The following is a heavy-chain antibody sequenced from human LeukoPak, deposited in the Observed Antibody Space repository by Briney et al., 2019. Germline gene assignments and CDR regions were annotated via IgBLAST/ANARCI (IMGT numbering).Heavy chain of an antibody. Sequence: GGSLRLSCASSGFTFSNYWMSWVRQAPGKELELVANIKQDGSEIYYVDSVKGRFTISRDNAKNSLYLQMNSLRAEDTAVYYCVRDKLTGASRLDYWGQGTLLTVSS. CDR1: GFTFSNYW. V-gene: IGHV3-7*03. J-gene: IGHJ4*02. CDR2: IKQDGSEI. CDR3: VRDKLTGASRLDY. D-gene: IGHD7-27*01.